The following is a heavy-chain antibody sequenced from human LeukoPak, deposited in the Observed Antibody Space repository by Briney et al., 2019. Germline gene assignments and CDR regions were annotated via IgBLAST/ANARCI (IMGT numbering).Heavy chain of an antibody. J-gene: IGHJ4*02. D-gene: IGHD3-22*01. CDR1: GFTFSSYW. CDR2: IKQDGNER. Sequence: GGSLRLSCAASGFTFSSYWMSWVRQAPGKGLEWVANIKQDGNERNYVDSVKGRFTISRDNSKNTLYLQMNSLRAEDTAVYYCAKDFGRTYYYDSSGYFDYWGQGTLVTVSS. V-gene: IGHV3-7*01. CDR3: AKDFGRTYYYDSSGYFDY.